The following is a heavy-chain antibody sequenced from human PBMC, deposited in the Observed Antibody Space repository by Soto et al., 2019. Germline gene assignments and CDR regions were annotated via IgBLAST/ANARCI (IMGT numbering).Heavy chain of an antibody. CDR1: GFTFDDYG. V-gene: IGHV3-20*04. CDR2: INWNGGST. D-gene: IGHD3-10*01. CDR3: SIIDSGYYYVMDV. Sequence: GGSLRLSCAASGFTFDDYGMSWVRQAPGKGLEWVSGINWNGGSTGYADSVKGRFTISRDNAKNSLYLQMNSLRAEDTALYYCSIIDSGYYYVMDVWGQRTTVTVSS. J-gene: IGHJ6*02.